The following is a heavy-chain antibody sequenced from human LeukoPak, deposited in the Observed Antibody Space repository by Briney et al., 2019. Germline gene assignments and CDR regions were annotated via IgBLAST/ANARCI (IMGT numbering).Heavy chain of an antibody. CDR1: GFTFSNYG. CDR2: IRYDGSNK. J-gene: IGHJ4*02. V-gene: IGHV3-30*02. D-gene: IGHD5-24*01. Sequence: GGSLRLSCAASGFTFSNYGMHWVRQAPGKGPEWVAFIRYDGSNKYYTDSVNGRFTISRDNSKNTLYLQMNSLRVEDTAMYYCAKVEIATSPGGIDYWGQGTLVTVSS. CDR3: AKVEIATSPGGIDY.